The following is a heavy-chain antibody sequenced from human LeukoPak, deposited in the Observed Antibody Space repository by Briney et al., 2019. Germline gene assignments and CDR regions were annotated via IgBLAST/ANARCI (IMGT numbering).Heavy chain of an antibody. D-gene: IGHD5-18*01. CDR1: GFTFSSYS. CDR2: ISSSSSYI. V-gene: IGHV3-21*01. Sequence: GESLSLSCAASGFTFSSYSRNWGRQAPGKGLEGFSSISSSSSYIYYAYAVKGRFTISRDNAKNPLYLQMTSLRAEETAVYYCAREGRVDTAMVRYFDYWGQGTLVTVSS. CDR3: AREGRVDTAMVRYFDY. J-gene: IGHJ4*02.